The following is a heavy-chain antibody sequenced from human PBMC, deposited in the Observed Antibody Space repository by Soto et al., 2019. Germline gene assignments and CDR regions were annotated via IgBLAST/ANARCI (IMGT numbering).Heavy chain of an antibody. CDR1: GFTFDDYT. V-gene: IGHV3-43*01. Sequence: GGSLRLSCAASGFTFDDYTMHWVRQAPGKGLEWVSLISWDGGSTYYADSVKGRFTISRDNSKNSLYLQMNSLRTEDTALYYCAKDITSYRYPQGYYYGMDVWGQGTTVTVSS. CDR2: ISWDGGST. J-gene: IGHJ6*02. CDR3: AKDITSYRYPQGYYYGMDV. D-gene: IGHD3-16*02.